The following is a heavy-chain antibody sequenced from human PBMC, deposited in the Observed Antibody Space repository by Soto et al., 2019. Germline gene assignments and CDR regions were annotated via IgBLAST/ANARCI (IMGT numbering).Heavy chain of an antibody. J-gene: IGHJ6*02. CDR1: GFTFSSYG. Sequence: GGSLRLSCSASGFTFSSYGMHWVRQAPGKGLEWVAVISYDGSNKYYADSGTGRFTISRDNSKNTLYLQMNSLRAEDTAVYYCANDHTHLRYFDWLLPAPYYYYYYGMDVWGQGTTVTVSS. V-gene: IGHV3-30*18. D-gene: IGHD3-9*01. CDR2: ISYDGSNK. CDR3: ANDHTHLRYFDWLLPAPYYYYYYGMDV.